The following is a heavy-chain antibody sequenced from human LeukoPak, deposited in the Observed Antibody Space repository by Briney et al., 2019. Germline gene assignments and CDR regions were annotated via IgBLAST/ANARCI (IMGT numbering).Heavy chain of an antibody. CDR3: ARLDGGYSGY. CDR2: IYYSGST. CDR1: GGSISSYY. D-gene: IGHD5-12*01. V-gene: IGHV4-59*08. Sequence: SETLSLTCTVSGGSISSYYWSWIRQPPGKGLEWIGYIYYSGSTNYNPSLKRRVTISVDTSKNQFSLKLSSVTAADTAVYYCARLDGGYSGYWGQGTLVTVSS. J-gene: IGHJ4*02.